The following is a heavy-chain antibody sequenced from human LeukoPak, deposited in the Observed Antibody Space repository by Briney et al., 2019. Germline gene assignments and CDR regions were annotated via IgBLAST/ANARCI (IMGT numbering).Heavy chain of an antibody. Sequence: SETLSLTCAVYGGSFSGYYWSWIRQPPGKGLEWIGDINHSGSTNYNPSLKSRVTISVDTSKNQFSLKLSSVTAADTAVYYCRWYYYYYGMDVWGQGTTVTVSS. J-gene: IGHJ6*02. D-gene: IGHD4-23*01. CDR3: RWYYYYYGMDV. CDR2: INHSGST. V-gene: IGHV4-34*01. CDR1: GGSFSGYY.